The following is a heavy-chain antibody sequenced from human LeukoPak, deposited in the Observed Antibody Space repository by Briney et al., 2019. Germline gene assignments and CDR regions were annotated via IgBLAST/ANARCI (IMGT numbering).Heavy chain of an antibody. D-gene: IGHD3-16*01. J-gene: IGHJ4*02. V-gene: IGHV1-2*06. CDR3: ATLGEDKTDTPFDY. CDR1: GYTFIDYY. CDR2: INPSTGGT. Sequence: ASVKVSCKTSGYTFIDYYVHWIRQAPGQGLEWMGRINPSTGGTDFAQKFQGKVSMTRDTSIGTAYMEPSRLGSDDTAVYYCATLGEDKTDTPFDYWGQGTLVTVSS.